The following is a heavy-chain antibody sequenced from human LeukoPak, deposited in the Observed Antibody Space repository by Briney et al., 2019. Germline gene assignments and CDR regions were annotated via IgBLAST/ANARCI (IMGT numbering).Heavy chain of an antibody. CDR3: ARCLSSNQIIDY. D-gene: IGHD1-14*01. CDR1: GFTFSSYS. V-gene: IGHV3-21*01. CDR2: ISSSSSYI. J-gene: IGHJ4*02. Sequence: GGSLRLSCAASGFTFSSYSMNWVRQAPGKGREWVSSISSSSSYIYYADSVKGRFTISRDNAKNSLYLQMNSLRSEDTAVYYCARCLSSNQIIDYWGQGTLVTVSS.